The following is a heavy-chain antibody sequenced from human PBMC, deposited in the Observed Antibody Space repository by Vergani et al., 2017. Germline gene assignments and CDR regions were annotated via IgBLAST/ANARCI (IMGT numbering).Heavy chain of an antibody. CDR3: AREGFYDYVWGSYRLRGGYYFDY. V-gene: IGHV1-46*01. J-gene: IGHJ4*02. CDR2: INPSGGHT. D-gene: IGHD3-16*02. Sequence: QVQVVQSGAEVKKSGASVKVSCKTSGYTFSNYYMHWVRQAPGQGLEWMGIINPSGGHTNYAQKFQGRVTMTRDKSTSTAYMELSSLRSEDTAVYYCAREGFYDYVWGSYRLRGGYYFDYWGQGTLVTVSS. CDR1: GYTFSNYY.